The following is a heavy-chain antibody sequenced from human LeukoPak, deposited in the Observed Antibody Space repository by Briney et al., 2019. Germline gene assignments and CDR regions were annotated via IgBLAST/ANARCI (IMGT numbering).Heavy chain of an antibody. CDR2: ISSTSTYT. CDR1: GFPFSSGFTFSDYY. CDR3: ARGGTGAFDY. D-gene: IGHD2-8*02. J-gene: IGHJ4*02. Sequence: GGSLRLSCAASGFPFSSGFTFSDYYMSWIRQAPGKGLEWVSYISSTSTYTNYADSVKGRFTISRDNANNSVYLQMNSLRADDTAIYYCARGGTGAFDYWGQGTLVTVSS. V-gene: IGHV3-11*06.